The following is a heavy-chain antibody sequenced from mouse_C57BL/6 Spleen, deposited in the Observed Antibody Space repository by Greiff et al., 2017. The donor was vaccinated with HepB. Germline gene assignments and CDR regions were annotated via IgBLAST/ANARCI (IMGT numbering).Heavy chain of an antibody. Sequence: VQLQQPGAELVKPGASVKLSCKASGYTFTSYWMHWVKQRPGQGLEWIGMIHPNSGSTNYNEKFKSKATLTVDKSSSTAYMQLSSLTSEDSAVYYCARQVVVADWYFDVWGTGTTVTVAS. D-gene: IGHD1-1*01. V-gene: IGHV1-64*01. J-gene: IGHJ1*03. CDR3: ARQVVVADWYFDV. CDR2: IHPNSGST. CDR1: GYTFTSYW.